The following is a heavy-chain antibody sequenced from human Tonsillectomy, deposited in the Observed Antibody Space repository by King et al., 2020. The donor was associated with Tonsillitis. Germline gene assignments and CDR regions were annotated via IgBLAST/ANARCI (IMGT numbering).Heavy chain of an antibody. V-gene: IGHV3-33*08. Sequence: VQLVESGGGLVQPGTSLRLSCAASGFTFSTYGMHWVRQAPGKGLDWVAVTWYDGSNRYYEDSVEGRFTISRDNSKNTLYLQMNSLRVEDTAVYYCARDTCGGDCYAFDYWGQGTLVTVSS. CDR1: GFTFSTYG. CDR3: ARDTCGGDCYAFDY. D-gene: IGHD2-21*02. CDR2: TWYDGSNR. J-gene: IGHJ4*02.